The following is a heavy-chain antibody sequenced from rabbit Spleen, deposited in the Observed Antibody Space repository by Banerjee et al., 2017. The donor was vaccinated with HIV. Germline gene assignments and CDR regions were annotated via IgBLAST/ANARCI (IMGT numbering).Heavy chain of an antibody. Sequence: QSLEESGGDLVKPGASLTLTCTASGFSFSGSYWPCWVRQAPGKGLERIACIYADSGSTYYASWAKGRFTISKTSSTTVTLQMTSLTAADTATYFCARDTSSSFSSYGMDLWGPGTLVTVS. CDR3: ARDTSSSFSSYGMDL. CDR2: IYADSGST. J-gene: IGHJ6*01. V-gene: IGHV1S40*01. CDR1: GFSFSGSYW. D-gene: IGHD1-1*01.